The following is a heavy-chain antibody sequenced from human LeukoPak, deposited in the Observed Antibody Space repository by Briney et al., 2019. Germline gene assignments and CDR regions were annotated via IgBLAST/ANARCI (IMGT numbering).Heavy chain of an antibody. J-gene: IGHJ3*02. CDR3: ASPGQTNAFYI. CDR1: GYRFTSHW. Sequence: GESLKISCKASGYRFTSHWIGWVRQMPGKGLELMGIIYPAHSDTRDSPSYQGQVTISADKSISTAYLQWSSLKASDTAMYYCASPGQTNAFYIWGRGTMVTVSS. V-gene: IGHV5-51*01. D-gene: IGHD1-1*01. CDR2: IYPAHSDT.